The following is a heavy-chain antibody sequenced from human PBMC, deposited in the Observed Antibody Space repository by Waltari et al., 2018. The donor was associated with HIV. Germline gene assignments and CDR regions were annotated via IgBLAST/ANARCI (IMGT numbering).Heavy chain of an antibody. V-gene: IGHV1-69*04. Sequence: QVQLVRSGAEVKKPGSSVKVSCKASGGTFSSYAISWVRQAPGQGLEWMGRIIPILGIANYAQKFQGRVTITADKSTSTAYMELSSLRSEDTAVYYCARDLQGPGWFDPWGQGTLVTVSS. J-gene: IGHJ5*02. CDR1: GGTFSSYA. CDR2: IIPILGIA. CDR3: ARDLQGPGWFDP.